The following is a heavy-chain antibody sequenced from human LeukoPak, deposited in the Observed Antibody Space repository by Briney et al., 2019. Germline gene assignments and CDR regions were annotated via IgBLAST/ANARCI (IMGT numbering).Heavy chain of an antibody. CDR3: ARFLGYCSSTSCPMRDI. Sequence: ASVKVSCKASGYTFTGYYMHWVRQAPGQGLEWMGWINPNSGGTNYAQKFQGRVTMTRDTSISTAYMELSRLRSDGTAVYYCARFLGYCSSTSCPMRDIWGQGTMVTVSS. V-gene: IGHV1-2*02. CDR1: GYTFTGYY. J-gene: IGHJ3*02. CDR2: INPNSGGT. D-gene: IGHD2-2*01.